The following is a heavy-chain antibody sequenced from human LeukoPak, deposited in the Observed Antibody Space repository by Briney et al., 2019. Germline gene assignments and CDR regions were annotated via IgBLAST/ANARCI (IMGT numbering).Heavy chain of an antibody. V-gene: IGHV4-39*01. CDR1: GFTFSDYY. D-gene: IGHD3-22*01. Sequence: GSLRLSCAASGFTFSDYYMSWIRQAPGKGLEWIGSIYYSGSTYYNPSLKSRVTISVDTSKNQFSLKLSSVTAADTAVYYCARHNGVIRQRGYNWFDPWGQGTLVTVSS. CDR2: IYYSGST. J-gene: IGHJ5*02. CDR3: ARHNGVIRQRGYNWFDP.